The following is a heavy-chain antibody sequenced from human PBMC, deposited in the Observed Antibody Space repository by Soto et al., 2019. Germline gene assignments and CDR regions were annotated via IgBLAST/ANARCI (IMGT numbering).Heavy chain of an antibody. V-gene: IGHV4-59*01. J-gene: IGHJ5*02. CDR2: IYYSGST. Sequence: SETLSLTCTVSGGSISSYYWSWIRQPPGKGLEWIWYIYYSGSTNYNPSLKSRVTISVDTSKNQFSLKLSSVTAAETAVYYCARAPGGPWGQGTLVTVSS. CDR3: ARAPGGP. CDR1: GGSISSYY. D-gene: IGHD1-26*01.